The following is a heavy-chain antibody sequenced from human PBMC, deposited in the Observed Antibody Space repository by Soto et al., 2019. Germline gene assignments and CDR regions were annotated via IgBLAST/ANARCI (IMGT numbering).Heavy chain of an antibody. CDR2: ITADGGT. CDR1: EFTVSGHA. CDR3: APHVSCSGGSCQYDAFAI. D-gene: IGHD2-15*01. V-gene: IGHV3-23*01. J-gene: IGHJ3*02. Sequence: EVQVLESGGGLVQPGGSLRLSWEGSEFTVSGHAMTWIRQAPGKGPEWVSTITADGGTYYADSVKGRFAMSRDTSENTLYLQMNSLGAEDTAAYYCAPHVSCSGGSCQYDAFAIRGQGTMVTVSS.